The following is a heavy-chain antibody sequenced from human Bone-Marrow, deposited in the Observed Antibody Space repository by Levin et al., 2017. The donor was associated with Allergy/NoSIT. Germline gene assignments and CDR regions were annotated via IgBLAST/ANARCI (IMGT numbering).Heavy chain of an antibody. Sequence: LRLSCTVSGASISSGGYSWSWIRQSPGKGLEWIGYIYHSGSPYYNPSLKSRVTISVDSSKNQFFLNLKSVTAADTAVYFCARVRQQLAPGWFDPWGQGTLVTVSS. CDR1: GASISSGGYS. V-gene: IGHV4-30-2*06. D-gene: IGHD6-13*01. J-gene: IGHJ5*02. CDR3: ARVRQQLAPGWFDP. CDR2: IYHSGSP.